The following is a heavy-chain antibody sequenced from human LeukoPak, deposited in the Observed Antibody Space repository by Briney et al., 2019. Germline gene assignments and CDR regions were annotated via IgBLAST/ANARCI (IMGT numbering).Heavy chain of an antibody. CDR3: ASAARYTYYFDY. D-gene: IGHD5-12*01. J-gene: IGHJ4*02. CDR1: GLTLSIYS. Sequence: GGSLRLSCAASGLTLSIYSMNSVRQDPGKGLEWDSYISSSGSTIYYADSVKGRFTISRDNAKNSLYLQMNSLRAEDTAVYYCASAARYTYYFDYWGQGTLVTVSS. V-gene: IGHV3-48*04. CDR2: ISSSGSTI.